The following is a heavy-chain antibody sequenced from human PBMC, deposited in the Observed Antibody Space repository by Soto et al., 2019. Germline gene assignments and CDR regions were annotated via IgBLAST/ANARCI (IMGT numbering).Heavy chain of an antibody. D-gene: IGHD6-19*01. V-gene: IGHV3-23*01. CDR3: AKDIPIRDIAVAGGPFDY. Sequence: GGSLRLSCAASGFTFSSYAMSWVRQAPGKGLEWVSAISGSGGSTYYADSVKGRFTISRDNSKNTLYLQMNSLRAEDTAVYYCAKDIPIRDIAVAGGPFDYWGQGTLVTVSS. CDR2: ISGSGGST. J-gene: IGHJ4*02. CDR1: GFTFSSYA.